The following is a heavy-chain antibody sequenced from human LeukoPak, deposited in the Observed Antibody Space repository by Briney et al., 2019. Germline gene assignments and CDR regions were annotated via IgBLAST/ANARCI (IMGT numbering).Heavy chain of an antibody. Sequence: SETLSLTCTVSGGSISSSSYYWGWIRQPPGKGLEWIGSIYYSGSTYYNPSLKSRVTISVDTSKNQFSLKLSSVAAADTAVYYCARAYDRSGYQAMGFDYWGQGTLVTVSS. J-gene: IGHJ4*02. CDR3: ARAYDRSGYQAMGFDY. CDR2: IYYSGST. CDR1: GGSISSSSYY. D-gene: IGHD3-22*01. V-gene: IGHV4-39*07.